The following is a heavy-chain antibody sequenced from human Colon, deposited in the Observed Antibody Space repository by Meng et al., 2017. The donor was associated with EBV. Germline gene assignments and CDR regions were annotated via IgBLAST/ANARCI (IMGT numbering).Heavy chain of an antibody. J-gene: IGHJ1*01. D-gene: IGHD3-10*01. CDR2: IPHRGSS. V-gene: IGHV4-4*02. Sequence: VHVWESAPRLVRPGETMSLTGVGSGVPHTKHSWWVCVREPPGKGLEWIGEIPHRGSSAYNPSLKSRVSMSIDKSKNQFSLKLTSVTAADTAVYHCLRGSGGSVWGQGTLVTVSS. CDR1: GVPHTKHSW. CDR3: LRGSGGSV.